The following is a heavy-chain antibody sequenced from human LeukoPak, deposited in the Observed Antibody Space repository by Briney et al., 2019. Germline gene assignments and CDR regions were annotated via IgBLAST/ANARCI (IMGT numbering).Heavy chain of an antibody. CDR3: ATPLGDAFDI. V-gene: IGHV3-15*01. Sequence: PRGSRRLSCVASGFTFSNAWMSSVRQGPGKGLEWVGRVKRNTDGGTADYAGTVKGRFSISRDDSGNMVYLHMTSLKTEDTGVYVCATPLGDAFDIWGQGTMVTVSS. J-gene: IGHJ3*02. CDR1: GFTFSNAW. D-gene: IGHD3-16*01. CDR2: VKRNTDGGTA.